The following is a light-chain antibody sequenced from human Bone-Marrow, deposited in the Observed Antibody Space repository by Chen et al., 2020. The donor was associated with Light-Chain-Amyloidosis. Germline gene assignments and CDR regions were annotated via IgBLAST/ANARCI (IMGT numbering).Light chain of an antibody. CDR1: QSVLYNSNNKNY. CDR3: QEDYSTHPT. Sequence: DIVMTQSPDSLAVSLGERATINCKSSQSVLYNSNNKNYLTWYQQMPGQPPKLLIYWAATREAGVADRLSGSGSGTDFTLTSSSLQAEDVAGYYCQEDYSTHPTFGQGTKVEIK. V-gene: IGKV4-1*01. J-gene: IGKJ1*01. CDR2: WAA.